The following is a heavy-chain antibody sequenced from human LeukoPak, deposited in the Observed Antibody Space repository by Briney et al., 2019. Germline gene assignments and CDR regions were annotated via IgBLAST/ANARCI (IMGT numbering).Heavy chain of an antibody. J-gene: IGHJ6*02. D-gene: IGHD4-23*01. CDR3: ARGYGGLYYYYGMDV. CDR2: MNPNSGNT. Sequence: ASVKVSSKASGYTFTSYDINWVRQAPGQGLEWMGWMNPNSGNTGYSQKFQGRVTMTRNTSISTAYMELSSLRSEDTAVYYCARGYGGLYYYYGMDVWGQGTTVTVSS. V-gene: IGHV1-8*01. CDR1: GYTFTSYD.